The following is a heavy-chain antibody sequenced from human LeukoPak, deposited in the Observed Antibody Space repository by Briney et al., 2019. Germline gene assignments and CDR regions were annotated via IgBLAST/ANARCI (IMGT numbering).Heavy chain of an antibody. J-gene: IGHJ4*02. CDR1: GGTFSSYA. Sequence: SVKVSCKASGGTFSSYAISWVRQAPGQGLEWMGGIIPIFGTANYAQKFQGRVTITADKSTSTAYMELSSLRSEDTAVYYCARGPPNFDWLFIVLDYWGQGTLVTVSS. CDR3: ARGPPNFDWLFIVLDY. V-gene: IGHV1-69*06. D-gene: IGHD3-9*01. CDR2: IIPIFGTA.